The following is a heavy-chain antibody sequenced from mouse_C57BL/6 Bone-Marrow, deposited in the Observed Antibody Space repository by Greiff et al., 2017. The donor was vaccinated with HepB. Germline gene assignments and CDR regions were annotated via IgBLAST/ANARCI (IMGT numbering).Heavy chain of an antibody. CDR2: ISYDGSN. D-gene: IGHD5-1*01. V-gene: IGHV3-6*01. Sequence: EVKLMESGPGLVKPSQSLSLTCSVTGYSITSGYYWNWIRQFPGNKLEWMGYISYDGSNNYNPSLKNRISITRDTSKNQFFLKLNSVTTEDTATYYCASTYPSMDYWGQGTSVTVSS. J-gene: IGHJ4*01. CDR1: GYSITSGYY. CDR3: ASTYPSMDY.